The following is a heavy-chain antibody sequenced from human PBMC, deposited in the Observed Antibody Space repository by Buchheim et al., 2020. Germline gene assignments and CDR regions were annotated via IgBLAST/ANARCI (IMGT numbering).Heavy chain of an antibody. D-gene: IGHD2-15*01. CDR2: ISYDGSNK. V-gene: IGHV3-30*18. CDR1: GFTFSTYG. Sequence: QVQLVESGGGVVQPGRSLRLSCAASGFTFSTYGMHWVRQAPGKGLEWVTVISYDGSNKYYADSVKGRFTISRDNSKTTLYLKMNSLRAEDTAVYYCAKDSCSGDSCWDPGMDVWGQGTT. CDR3: AKDSCSGDSCWDPGMDV. J-gene: IGHJ6*02.